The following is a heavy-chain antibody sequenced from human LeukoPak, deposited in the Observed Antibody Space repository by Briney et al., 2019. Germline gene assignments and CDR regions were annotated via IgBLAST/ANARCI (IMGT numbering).Heavy chain of an antibody. CDR3: ARDRPNYHESNGHYYERDGDH. CDR1: GFTFNIYA. V-gene: IGHV3-23*01. CDR2: MCGSAGCT. J-gene: IGHJ5*02. D-gene: IGHD3-22*01. Sequence: GGSLRLSCAASGFTFNIYAMSWVRLAPGKGLQWVASMCGSAGCTFYTDSVKGRFTISRDNSNDTLYLEMNSLRAEDTAIYYCARDRPNYHESNGHYYERDGDHWGQGTLVTVSS.